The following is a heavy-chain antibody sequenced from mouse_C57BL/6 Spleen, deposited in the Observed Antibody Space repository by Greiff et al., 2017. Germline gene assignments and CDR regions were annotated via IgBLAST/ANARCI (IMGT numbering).Heavy chain of an antibody. J-gene: IGHJ3*01. D-gene: IGHD2-12*01. CDR3: ASYDDRAAH. CDR1: GYTFTSYT. V-gene: IGHV1-4*01. Sequence: QVQLQQSGAELARPGASVKMSCKASGYTFTSYTMHWVKQRPGQGLEWIGYINPSGGYTTYTQKFKDKATLTADKSSSTAYMQLSNLTSEDSAVYYCASYDDRAAHWGQGTLVTVSA. CDR2: INPSGGYT.